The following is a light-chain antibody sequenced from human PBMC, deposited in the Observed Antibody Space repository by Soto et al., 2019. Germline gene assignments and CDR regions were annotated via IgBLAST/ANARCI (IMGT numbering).Light chain of an antibody. CDR1: QGISNY. Sequence: DIQMTQSPSSLSAFVGDRVTITCRASQGISNYLAWYQQKPGKVPKLLIYAASTLQSGVPSRFSGGGSGTDFTLTISTLQPEDFATYYCQQTDSFPTFGRGTRLEIK. CDR2: AAS. V-gene: IGKV1-27*01. CDR3: QQTDSFPT. J-gene: IGKJ5*01.